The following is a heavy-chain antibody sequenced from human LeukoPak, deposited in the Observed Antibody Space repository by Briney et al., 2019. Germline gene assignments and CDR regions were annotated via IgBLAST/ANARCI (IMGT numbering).Heavy chain of an antibody. CDR1: GGSFSGHY. CDR2: IRHSGGT. V-gene: IGHV4-34*01. D-gene: IGHD2/OR15-2a*01. Sequence: SETLSLTCAVYGGSFSGHYSTGIRQSPGKGLEWIGEIRHSGGTNYNPSLNFRVTISLDTSRNQFSLKLISLTAADTAVYYCARVNRGRIDYWGQEILVTVSS. J-gene: IGHJ4*02. CDR3: ARVNRGRIDY.